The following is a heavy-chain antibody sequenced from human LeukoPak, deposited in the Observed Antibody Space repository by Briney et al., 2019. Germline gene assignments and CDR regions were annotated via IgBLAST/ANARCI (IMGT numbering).Heavy chain of an antibody. CDR2: MSYDGTNK. D-gene: IGHD4-17*01. CDR3: ARGGLQYGDPTPFDY. J-gene: IGHJ4*02. Sequence: GGSLRLSCAASGFTFSNYAMHWVRQAPGEGLEWVAFMSYDGTNKYYADSVKGRFTISRDNSKNTLYLQMNSFGAEDTAVYYCARGGLQYGDPTPFDYWGQGTLVTVSS. V-gene: IGHV3-30*04. CDR1: GFTFSNYA.